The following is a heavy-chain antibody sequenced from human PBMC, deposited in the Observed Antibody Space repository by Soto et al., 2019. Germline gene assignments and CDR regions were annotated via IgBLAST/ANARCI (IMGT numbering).Heavy chain of an antibody. CDR2: IYYNGNT. J-gene: IGHJ6*02. Sequence: HVQLQESGPGLVKPSETLSLTCTVSGGSISGYYWNWIRQPPGRGLEWIGYIYYNGNTNYNPSLKSRVTMSVDRSKNQFSLKLTSVTAADTAAYFCARDGRLMLRGFSFYNGMDVWGQGTTVAVSS. CDR3: ARDGRLMLRGFSFYNGMDV. D-gene: IGHD3-10*01. V-gene: IGHV4-59*01. CDR1: GGSISGYY.